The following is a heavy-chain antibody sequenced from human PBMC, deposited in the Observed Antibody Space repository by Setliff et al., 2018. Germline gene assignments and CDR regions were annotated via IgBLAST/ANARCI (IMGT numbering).Heavy chain of an antibody. J-gene: IGHJ4*02. V-gene: IGHV4-34*01. CDR2: MDYSGRT. Sequence: SETLSLTCAVYGGSFSGYYWSWIRQPPGKRLECMGGMDYSGRTYRNPFLQSRVTISMDTSKNQFSLKVSSVTAADTAVYYCARSFSRREKFLLDYWGQGALVTVSS. CDR3: ARSFSRREKFLLDY. CDR1: GGSFSGYY.